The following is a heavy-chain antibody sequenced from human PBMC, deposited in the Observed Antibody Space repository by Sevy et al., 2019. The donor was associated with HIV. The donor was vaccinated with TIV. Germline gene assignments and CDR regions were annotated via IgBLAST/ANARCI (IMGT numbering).Heavy chain of an antibody. V-gene: IGHV3-23*01. CDR1: GFIFNSYA. CDR3: AKGYGSGSPPDY. D-gene: IGHD3-10*01. J-gene: IGHJ4*02. CDR2: ISGSGGST. Sequence: GGSRRLSCAASGFIFNSYAMSWVRQAPGKGLEWVSAISGSGGSTYYADSMKGRFTISRDNFKNTLYLQMNSLSAEDTAVYYCAKGYGSGSPPDYWGQGTLVTVSS.